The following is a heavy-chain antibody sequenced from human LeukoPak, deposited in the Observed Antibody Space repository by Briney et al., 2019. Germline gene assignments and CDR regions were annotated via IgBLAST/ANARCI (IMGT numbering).Heavy chain of an antibody. CDR3: ARDTYYYDSSGYYARIDY. J-gene: IGHJ4*02. V-gene: IGHV1-18*01. D-gene: IGHD3-22*01. Sequence: ASVKVSCKASGYTFTSYGISWVRQAPGQGLEWMGWISAYNGNTNYAQKLQGRVTMTTDTSTSTAYMGLRSLRSDDTAVYYCARDTYYYDSSGYYARIDYWGQGTLVTVSS. CDR1: GYTFTSYG. CDR2: ISAYNGNT.